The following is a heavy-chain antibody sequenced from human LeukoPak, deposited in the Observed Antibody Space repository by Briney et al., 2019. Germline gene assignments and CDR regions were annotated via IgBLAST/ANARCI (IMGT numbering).Heavy chain of an antibody. V-gene: IGHV1-46*01. Sequence: ASVKVSCKASGYTFTSYYMHWVRQAPGQGLEWMGIINPSGGSTSYAQKFQGRVTMTRDTSTSTAYMELRSLRSDDTAVYYCARDDFPRRRYFDYWGQGTLVTVSS. D-gene: IGHD2-21*02. CDR2: INPSGGST. CDR1: GYTFTSYY. CDR3: ARDDFPRRRYFDY. J-gene: IGHJ4*02.